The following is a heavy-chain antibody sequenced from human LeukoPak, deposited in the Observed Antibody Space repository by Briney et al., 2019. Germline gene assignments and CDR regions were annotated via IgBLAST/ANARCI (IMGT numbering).Heavy chain of an antibody. V-gene: IGHV3-74*01. CDR1: GFTFSNDW. D-gene: IGHD6-13*01. CDR3: ARERYSSSWSKWFDP. Sequence: GGSLRLSCAASGFTFSNDWMHWVRQAPGKGLVWVSRINSDGSSTSYADSVKGRFTISRDNAKNTLYLQMNSLRAEDTAVYYCARERYSSSWSKWFDPWGQGTLVTVSS. J-gene: IGHJ5*02. CDR2: INSDGSST.